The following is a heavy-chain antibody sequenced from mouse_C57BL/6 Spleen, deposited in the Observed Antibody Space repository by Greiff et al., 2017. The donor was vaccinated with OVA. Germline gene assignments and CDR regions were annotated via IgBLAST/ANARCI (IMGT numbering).Heavy chain of an antibody. CDR2: IDPEDGET. J-gene: IGHJ4*01. D-gene: IGHD1-1*01. V-gene: IGHV14-2*01. Sequence: EVQLQQSGAELVKPGASVKLSCTASGFTIKDYYMHWVKQRTEQGLEWIGRIDPEDGETKYAPNFQGKATLTADTSSNTAYLQLSSLTSEDSAVSDCASEADGSAGDYWGQGTTVTVSS. CDR1: GFTIKDYY. CDR3: ASEADGSAGDY.